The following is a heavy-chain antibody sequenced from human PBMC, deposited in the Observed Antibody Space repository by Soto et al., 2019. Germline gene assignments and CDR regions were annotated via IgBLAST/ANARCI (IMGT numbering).Heavy chain of an antibody. D-gene: IGHD3-10*01. V-gene: IGHV3-53*01. J-gene: IGHJ4*02. CDR2: IYSGGYT. CDR1: GFTVSNNY. CDR3: APRPGGGGY. Sequence: EVQLVESGGGLIQPGGSLRLSCAVSGFTVSNNYMSWVRQAPGKGLEGVSVIYSGGYTAYGDSVKGRFTISRDNSKNTYYFKRNSRRADGGAVFFWAPRPGGGGYWGQGTLVTVSS.